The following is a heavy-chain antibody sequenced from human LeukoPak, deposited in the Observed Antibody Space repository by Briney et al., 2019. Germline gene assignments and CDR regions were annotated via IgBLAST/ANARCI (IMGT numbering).Heavy chain of an antibody. V-gene: IGHV1-8*03. CDR3: ARGGLVDTAMDLDY. J-gene: IGHJ4*02. Sequence: ASVKVSCKASGYTFTSYDINWVRQATGQGLEWMGWMNPNSGNTGYAQKFQGRVTITRNTSISTAYMELSSLRSEDTAVYYCARGGLVDTAMDLDYWGQGTLVTVSS. CDR2: MNPNSGNT. D-gene: IGHD5-18*01. CDR1: GYTFTSYD.